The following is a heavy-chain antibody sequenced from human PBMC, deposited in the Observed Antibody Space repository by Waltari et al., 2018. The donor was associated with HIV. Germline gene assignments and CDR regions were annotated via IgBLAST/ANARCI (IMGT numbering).Heavy chain of an antibody. CDR1: GASFRGYY. J-gene: IGHJ4*02. Sequence: QVQLQQWGAGLLMPSQTLSPTCAVYGASFRGYYWRSIHQPPGKGLEWIGENDHRGSTNYNPSLKSRVTISVDTSKNQFSLKLSSVTAADTAVYYCARGREGGSYSEFDYWGQGTLVTVSS. D-gene: IGHD1-26*01. CDR2: NDHRGST. CDR3: ARGREGGSYSEFDY. V-gene: IGHV4-34*01.